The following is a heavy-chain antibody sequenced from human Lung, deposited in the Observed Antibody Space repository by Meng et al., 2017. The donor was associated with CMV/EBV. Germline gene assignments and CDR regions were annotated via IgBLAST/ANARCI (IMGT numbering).Heavy chain of an antibody. Sequence: GGSXRLXCAASGFTFRSYAMHWVRQAPGKGLEWVAVISYDGSNKYYADSVKGRFTISRDNSKNTLYLQMNSLRAEDTAVYYCARGEHRIAVAGSAFDIWGQGXMVTVSS. CDR3: ARGEHRIAVAGSAFDI. CDR1: GFTFRSYA. V-gene: IGHV3-30-3*01. D-gene: IGHD6-19*01. J-gene: IGHJ3*02. CDR2: ISYDGSNK.